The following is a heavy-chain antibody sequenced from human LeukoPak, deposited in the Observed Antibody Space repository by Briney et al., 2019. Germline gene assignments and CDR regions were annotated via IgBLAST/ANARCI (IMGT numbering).Heavy chain of an antibody. Sequence: NPSETLSLTRTVSGGSISSYYWSWIRQPAGKGLEWIGRIYTSGSTNYNPSLKSRVTMSVDTSKNQFSLKLSSVTAADTAVYYCAREWADGCSGGSCYSLGYYYYMDVWGKGTTVTVSS. V-gene: IGHV4-4*07. CDR2: IYTSGST. CDR3: AREWADGCSGGSCYSLGYYYYMDV. D-gene: IGHD2-15*01. J-gene: IGHJ6*03. CDR1: GGSISSYY.